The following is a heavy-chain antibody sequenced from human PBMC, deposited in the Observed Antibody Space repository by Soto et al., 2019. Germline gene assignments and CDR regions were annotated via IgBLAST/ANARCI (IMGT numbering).Heavy chain of an antibody. CDR2: ISGSGGST. CDR1: GFTFSSYA. J-gene: IGHJ6*02. Sequence: EVQLLESGGGLVQPGGSLRLSCAASGFTFSSYAMSWVRQAPGKGLEWVSAISGSGGSTYYADSVKGRFTISRDNSKNTLYLQMNSLRAEDTAVYYCAKGLRIFGVVTYYYYYGMDVWGQGTTVTVSS. D-gene: IGHD3-3*01. CDR3: AKGLRIFGVVTYYYYYGMDV. V-gene: IGHV3-23*01.